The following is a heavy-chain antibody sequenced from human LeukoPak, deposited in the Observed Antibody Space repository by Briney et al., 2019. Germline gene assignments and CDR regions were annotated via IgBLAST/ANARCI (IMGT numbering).Heavy chain of an antibody. CDR2: IYHSGST. D-gene: IGHD3-10*01. CDR3: ARGVSGSYYNY. Sequence: PSETLSLTCAVSGGSISSGGYSWSWIRQPPGRGLEWIGYIYHSGSTYYNPSLKSRVTKSVDRSKNQFSLKLSSVTAADTAVYYCARGVSGSYYNYWGQGTLVTVSP. V-gene: IGHV4-30-2*01. J-gene: IGHJ4*02. CDR1: GGSISSGGYS.